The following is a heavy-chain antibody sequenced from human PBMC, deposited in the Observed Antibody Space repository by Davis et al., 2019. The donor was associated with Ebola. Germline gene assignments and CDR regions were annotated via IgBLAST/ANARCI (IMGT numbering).Heavy chain of an antibody. CDR3: ARRDYDFWSGYNY. V-gene: IGHV3-53*04. CDR2: IYSGGST. Sequence: PGGSLRLSCAASGFTFSSYAMSWVRQAPGKGLEWVSVIYSGGSTYYADSVKGRFTISRHNSKNTLYLQMNSLRAEDTAVYYCARRDYDFWSGYNYWGQGTLVTVSS. CDR1: GFTFSSYA. J-gene: IGHJ4*02. D-gene: IGHD3-3*01.